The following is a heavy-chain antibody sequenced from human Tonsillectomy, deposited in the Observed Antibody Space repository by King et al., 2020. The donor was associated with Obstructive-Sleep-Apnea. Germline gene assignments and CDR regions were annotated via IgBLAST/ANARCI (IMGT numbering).Heavy chain of an antibody. J-gene: IGHJ4*02. V-gene: IGHV3-30*18. D-gene: IGHD3-22*01. Sequence: VQLVESGGGVVQPGRSLRISCAASGFTFSTYGMHWVRQAPGKGLEWVAVISYDGSNKYYADSVKGRFTISRDNSKNTLYLQMNSLRAEDTAVYYCAKEPKTFYYDSSGYFYDYFDYWGQGTLVTVSS. CDR3: AKEPKTFYYDSSGYFYDYFDY. CDR2: ISYDGSNK. CDR1: GFTFSTYG.